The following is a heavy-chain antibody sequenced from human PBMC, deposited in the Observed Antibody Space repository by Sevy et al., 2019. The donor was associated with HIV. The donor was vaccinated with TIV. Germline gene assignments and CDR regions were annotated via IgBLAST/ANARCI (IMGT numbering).Heavy chain of an antibody. J-gene: IGHJ4*02. V-gene: IGHV5-51*01. CDR3: ARLRGSSFSSMEV. CDR1: GYRFTNYC. CDR2: IHHGDSET. D-gene: IGHD2-2*01. Sequence: GESLKISCKGSGYRFTNYCIGWVRQMPGKGLEWMGIIHHGDSETRYSPSLQGQVTFSADRSIDTVYLQWSSLRASDSAVYYCARLRGSSFSSMEVWGQGTLVTVSS.